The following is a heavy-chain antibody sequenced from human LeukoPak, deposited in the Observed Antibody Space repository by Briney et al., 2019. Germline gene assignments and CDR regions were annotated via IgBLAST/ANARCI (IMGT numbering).Heavy chain of an antibody. J-gene: IGHJ4*02. CDR1: EFTFSTYE. CDR3: ARPGRLLALDY. V-gene: IGHV3-48*03. CDR2: ISSPGFTT. D-gene: IGHD2-15*01. Sequence: GGSLRLSCAASEFTFSTYEMNWVRQAPGKGLEWVSYISSPGFTTYYADSVKGRFTISRDHATNSLYLQMNSLRPEDTAVYYCARPGRLLALDYWGQGTLVTVSS.